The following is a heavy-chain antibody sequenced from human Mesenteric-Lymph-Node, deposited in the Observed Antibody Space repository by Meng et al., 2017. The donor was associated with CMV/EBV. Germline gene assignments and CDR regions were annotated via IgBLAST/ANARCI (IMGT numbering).Heavy chain of an antibody. J-gene: IGHJ4*01. Sequence: GSFIGYHRSRIRRSPGKRVEWIVESDHSGSTGYNPARTRRITMSVDTSRTQFSLTLNSVTAADTAVYYCERAPFYYDASDYALDYWGQGTLVTVSS. CDR1: GSFIGYH. D-gene: IGHD3-22*01. CDR3: ERAPFYYDASDYALDY. CDR2: SDHSGST. V-gene: IGHV4-34*01.